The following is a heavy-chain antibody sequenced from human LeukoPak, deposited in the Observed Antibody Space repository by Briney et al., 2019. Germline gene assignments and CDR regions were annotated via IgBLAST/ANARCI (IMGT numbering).Heavy chain of an antibody. D-gene: IGHD7-27*01. CDR3: ARATDDKLGDDY. CDR1: GYTFTSYD. Sequence: ASVTVSCKASGYTFTSYDINWVRQATGQGLEWMGWMNPNSGNTGYAQKFQGRVTMTRNTSISTAYMELSSLRSEDTAVYYCARATDDKLGDDYWGQGTLVTVSS. J-gene: IGHJ4*02. CDR2: MNPNSGNT. V-gene: IGHV1-8*01.